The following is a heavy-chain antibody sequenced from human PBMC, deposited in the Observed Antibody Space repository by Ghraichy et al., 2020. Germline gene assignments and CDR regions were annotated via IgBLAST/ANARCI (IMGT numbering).Heavy chain of an antibody. D-gene: IGHD6-13*01. J-gene: IGHJ1*01. CDR1: GFTFSSYG. CDR3: AKGGRYSSSWYDFFQH. Sequence: LSLTCAASGFTFSSYGMHWVRQAPGKGLEWVAVISYDGSNKYSADSVQGRFTISRDNSQNTLYLQMNSLRTEDTAVHYCAKGGRYSSSWYDFFQHWGQGTLVTVSS. V-gene: IGHV3-30*18. CDR2: ISYDGSNK.